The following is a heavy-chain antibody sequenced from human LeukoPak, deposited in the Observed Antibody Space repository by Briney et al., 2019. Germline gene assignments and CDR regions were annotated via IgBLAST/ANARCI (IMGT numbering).Heavy chain of an antibody. CDR1: GDSVSSNSAA. J-gene: IGHJ4*02. Sequence: RSQTLSLTCAISGDSVSSNSAAWEWIRQSPSRGLEWLRRTYYRSKWYSDYAVSVNGRITINPDTSKNQFYLQLNSVTPEDTAVYYCARYTSTWYLDYWGQGTLVTVSS. CDR2: TYYRSKWYS. CDR3: ARYTSTWYLDY. D-gene: IGHD6-13*01. V-gene: IGHV6-1*01.